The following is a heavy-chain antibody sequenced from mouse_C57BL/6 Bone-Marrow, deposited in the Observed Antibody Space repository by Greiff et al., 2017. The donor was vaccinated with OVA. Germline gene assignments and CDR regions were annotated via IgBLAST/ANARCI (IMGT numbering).Heavy chain of an antibody. CDR2: IYPGSGST. CDR3: ARGTDHYYGSFDY. V-gene: IGHV1-55*01. D-gene: IGHD1-1*01. Sequence: VQLQQPGAELVKPGASVKMSCKASGYTFTSYWITWVKQRPGQGLEWIGDIYPGSGSTNYNEKFKSKATLTVDTSSSTAYMQLSSLTSEDSAVYYCARGTDHYYGSFDYWGQGTTLTVSS. J-gene: IGHJ2*01. CDR1: GYTFTSYW.